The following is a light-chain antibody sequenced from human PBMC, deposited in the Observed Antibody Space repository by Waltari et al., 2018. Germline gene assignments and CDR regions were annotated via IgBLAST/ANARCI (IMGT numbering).Light chain of an antibody. Sequence: SYVLTQPPSVSVAPAQTAKITCGGNSIGSQSVHWYQQKPGQAPILVIYDESARPSGIPGRVSGSNSGNTATLTISGVEAGDEADYYCQVWHSREHVVFGGGTRVTVL. CDR3: QVWHSREHVV. CDR2: DES. J-gene: IGLJ2*01. V-gene: IGLV3-21*02. CDR1: SIGSQS.